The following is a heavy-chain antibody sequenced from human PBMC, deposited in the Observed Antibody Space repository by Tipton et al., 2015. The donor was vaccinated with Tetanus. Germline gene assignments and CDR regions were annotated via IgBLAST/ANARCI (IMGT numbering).Heavy chain of an antibody. D-gene: IGHD4-11*01. V-gene: IGHV4-30-4*08. CDR1: GDSISSGGYY. CDR2: IHHSGLA. Sequence: TLSLTCTVAGDSISSGGYYWNWVRQNPGKGLEWIAFIHHSGLAFSKPSLKSRVSISIDTSQNQFSLRLTSVTAADTAVYFCARNVYTVTNDAFDIWGHGTLVNVSS. J-gene: IGHJ3*02. CDR3: ARNVYTVTNDAFDI.